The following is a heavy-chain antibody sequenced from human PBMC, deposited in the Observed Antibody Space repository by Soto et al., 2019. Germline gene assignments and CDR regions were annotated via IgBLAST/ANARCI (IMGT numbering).Heavy chain of an antibody. CDR1: GFSFKSYA. Sequence: EVQLVESGGGLVQPGGSLRLSCTASGFSFKSYAMNWVRQAPGKGLEWVSFISGGSSTIYYADSVKGRFTISRDNAQRAVHLQMNSLEAEDTAVYFCARDTSRPHDYNWNEYDEAFELWGQGTMVAVSS. V-gene: IGHV3-48*01. CDR3: ARDTSRPHDYNWNEYDEAFEL. J-gene: IGHJ3*01. D-gene: IGHD1-20*01. CDR2: ISGGSSTI.